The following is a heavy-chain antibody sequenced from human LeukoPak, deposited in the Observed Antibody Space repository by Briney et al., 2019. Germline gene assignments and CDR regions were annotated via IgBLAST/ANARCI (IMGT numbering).Heavy chain of an antibody. D-gene: IGHD6-13*01. CDR1: GFTFSSHG. V-gene: IGHV3-23*01. J-gene: IGHJ4*02. CDR3: AVGAAGLDY. Sequence: QPGGSLRLSRAASGFTFSSHGMNWVRQAPGKGLEWVSGISPSGDILYYADSVKGQFTISRDNAKNTLYLQMNSLRAEDTAVYYCAVGAAGLDYWGRGTQVTVSS. CDR2: ISPSGDIL.